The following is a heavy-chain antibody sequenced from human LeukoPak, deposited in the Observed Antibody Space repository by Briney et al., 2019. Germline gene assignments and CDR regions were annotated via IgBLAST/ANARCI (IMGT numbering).Heavy chain of an antibody. J-gene: IGHJ4*02. Sequence: SETLSLTCTVSGGSISSSSYYWGWIRQPPGKGLEWIGSIYYSGSTYYNPSLKSRVTISVDTSKNQFSLKLSSVTAADTAVYYCARATGYYYDSSGYYWGQGTLVTVSS. CDR3: ARATGYYYDSSGYY. CDR2: IYYSGST. D-gene: IGHD3-22*01. CDR1: GGSISSSSYY. V-gene: IGHV4-39*07.